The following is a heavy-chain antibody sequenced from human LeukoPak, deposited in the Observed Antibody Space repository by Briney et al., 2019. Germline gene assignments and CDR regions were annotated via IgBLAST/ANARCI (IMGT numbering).Heavy chain of an antibody. V-gene: IGHV4-59*08. J-gene: IGHJ4*02. CDR2: IYYSGST. CDR1: GGSISSYY. D-gene: IGHD3-9*01. Sequence: SETLSLTCTVSGGSISSYYWSWIRQPPGKGLGWIGYIYYSGSTNYNPSLKSRVTISVDTSKNQFSLKLSSVTAADTAVYYCARAYYDILTGYYGDYWGQGTLVTVSS. CDR3: ARAYYDILTGYYGDY.